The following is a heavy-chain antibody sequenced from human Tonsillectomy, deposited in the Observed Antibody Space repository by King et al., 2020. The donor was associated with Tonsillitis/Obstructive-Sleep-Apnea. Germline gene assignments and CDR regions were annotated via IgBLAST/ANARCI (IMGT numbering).Heavy chain of an antibody. D-gene: IGHD4-11*01. CDR2: IYYSGST. J-gene: IGHJ4*02. CDR3: ARNLGDTYSPLPFDY. CDR1: GGSISSYY. Sequence: VQLQESGPGLVKPSETLSLTCTVSGGSISSYYWSWIRQPPGKGLEWIGYIYYSGSTNYNPSLKSRVTISVDTSKNQFSLKLSSVTAADTAVYYCARNLGDTYSPLPFDYWGQGTLVTVSS. V-gene: IGHV4-59*01.